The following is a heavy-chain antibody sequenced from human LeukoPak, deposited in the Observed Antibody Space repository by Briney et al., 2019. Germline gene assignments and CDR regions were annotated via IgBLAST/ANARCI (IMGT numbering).Heavy chain of an antibody. CDR3: AREHKGAGYYYYYGMDV. V-gene: IGHV3-30-3*01. J-gene: IGHJ6*02. CDR1: GFTFSSYA. Sequence: TGGSLRLSCAASGFTFSSYAMHWVRQAPGKGLEGVAVISYDGSNKYYADTVKGRFTISRDNSKNTLYLQMNSLRAEDTAVYYCAREHKGAGYYYYYGMDVWGQGTTVTVSS. CDR2: ISYDGSNK. D-gene: IGHD6-19*01.